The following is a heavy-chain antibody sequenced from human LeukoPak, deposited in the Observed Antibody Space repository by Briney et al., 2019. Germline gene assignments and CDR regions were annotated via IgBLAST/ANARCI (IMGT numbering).Heavy chain of an antibody. V-gene: IGHV3-23*01. Sequence: GGSLRLSCAASGFTSSSYAMSWVRQAPGKGLEWVSAISGSGGSTYYADSVKGRFTISRDNSKNTLYLQMNSLRAEDTAVYYCAKDLFGGDYVWGSYRSLTYFDYWGQGTLVTVSS. D-gene: IGHD3-16*02. CDR1: GFTSSSYA. J-gene: IGHJ4*02. CDR3: AKDLFGGDYVWGSYRSLTYFDY. CDR2: ISGSGGST.